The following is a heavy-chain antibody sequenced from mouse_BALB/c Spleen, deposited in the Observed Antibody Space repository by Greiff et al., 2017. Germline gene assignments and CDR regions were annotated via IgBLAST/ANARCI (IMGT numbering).Heavy chain of an antibody. V-gene: IGHV1S81*02. J-gene: IGHJ4*01. CDR3: TRRGLRRGYYAMDY. Sequence: QVQLQQSGAELVKPGASVKLSCKASGYTFTSYYMYWVKQRPGQGLEWIGEINPSNGGTNFNEKFKRKVTLTVDKSSSTAYMQLSSLTSEDSAVYYCTRRGLRRGYYAMDYWGQGTSVTVSS. CDR2: INPSNGGT. D-gene: IGHD2-4*01. CDR1: GYTFTSYY.